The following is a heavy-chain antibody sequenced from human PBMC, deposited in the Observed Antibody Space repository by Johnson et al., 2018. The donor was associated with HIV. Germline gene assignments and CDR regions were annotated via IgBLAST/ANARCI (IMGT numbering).Heavy chain of an antibody. CDR3: ARALYFYDSTSPLESEAFDI. V-gene: IGHV3-20*04. CDR2: INWNGGTK. J-gene: IGHJ3*02. D-gene: IGHD3-22*01. Sequence: EQLVESGGGEVRPGGSLRLSCAASGFSFDDYGMSWVRQAAGKGLEWVSGINWNGGTKDYADSVKGRFTISRDNAKHSLYLQMNSLRAEDTALYYCARALYFYDSTSPLESEAFDIWGQGTMVTVSS. CDR1: GFSFDDYG.